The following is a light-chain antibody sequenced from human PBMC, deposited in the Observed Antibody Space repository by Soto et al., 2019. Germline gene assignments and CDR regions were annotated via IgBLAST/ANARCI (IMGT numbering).Light chain of an antibody. J-gene: IGLJ2*01. CDR2: DVN. V-gene: IGLV2-14*01. Sequence: QSALTQPASVSGSPGQSITISCTGTSSDVGGYNYVSWYQQHPGKAPKLMIYDVNNRPSGVSNRFSGSKSGNTASLTISGLQAEDEADYYCSSYTSSSPVVLGGGTKLTVL. CDR1: SSDVGGYNY. CDR3: SSYTSSSPVV.